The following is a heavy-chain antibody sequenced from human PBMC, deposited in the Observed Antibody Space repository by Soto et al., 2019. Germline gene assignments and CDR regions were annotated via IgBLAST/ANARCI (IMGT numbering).Heavy chain of an antibody. CDR3: ARVTAIAAAGTWYFDL. CDR2: MNPNSGNT. J-gene: IGHJ2*01. Sequence: QVQLVQSGAEVKKPGASVKVSCKASGYTFTSYDINWVRQATGQGLEWMGWMNPNSGNTGYAQKFQGRVTMTRNTSISTAYMELSSLRSEDTAVYYCARVTAIAAAGTWYFDLWGRGTLVTVSS. V-gene: IGHV1-8*01. D-gene: IGHD6-13*01. CDR1: GYTFTSYD.